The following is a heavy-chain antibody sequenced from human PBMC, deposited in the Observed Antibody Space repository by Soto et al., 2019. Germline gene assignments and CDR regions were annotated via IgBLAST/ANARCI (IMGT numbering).Heavy chain of an antibody. CDR2: ISGSGGST. J-gene: IGHJ4*02. CDR1: GFTCTSYA. CDR3: AKHGGSGYYYTDFDF. D-gene: IGHD3-22*01. V-gene: IGHV3-23*01. Sequence: EVQLLESGGGLVQPGRSLRLSCAASGFTCTSYAMSWVRQAPGKGLEWVSGISGSGGSTYHADSVKGRFIISRDNSKNTLYLQMNSLRAEDTAVYYCAKHGGSGYYYTDFDFWGQGTLVTVSS.